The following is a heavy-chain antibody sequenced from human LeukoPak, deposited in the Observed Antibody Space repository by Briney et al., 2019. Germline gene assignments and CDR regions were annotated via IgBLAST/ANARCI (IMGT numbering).Heavy chain of an antibody. D-gene: IGHD3-10*01. CDR1: GGTFSSYA. Sequence: SVKVSCKASGGTFSSYAISWVRQAPGQGLGWMGRIIPILGIANYAQKFQGRVTITADKSTSTAYMELSSLRSEDTAVYYCARDRGSYGSGSWGGYWGQGTLVAVSS. J-gene: IGHJ4*02. CDR3: ARDRGSYGSGSWGGY. V-gene: IGHV1-69*04. CDR2: IIPILGIA.